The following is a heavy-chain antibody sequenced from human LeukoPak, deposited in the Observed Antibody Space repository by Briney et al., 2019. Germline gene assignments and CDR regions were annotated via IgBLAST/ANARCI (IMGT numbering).Heavy chain of an antibody. CDR2: IIPIFGTA. Sequence: ASVKVSCKASGGTFSSYAISWVRQAPGQGLEWMGGIIPIFGTANYAQKFQGRVTITADESTSTAYMGLSSLRSEDTAVYYCARFRLGYCSSTSCPMDYWGQGTLVTVSS. D-gene: IGHD2-2*01. J-gene: IGHJ4*02. CDR1: GGTFSSYA. CDR3: ARFRLGYCSSTSCPMDY. V-gene: IGHV1-69*13.